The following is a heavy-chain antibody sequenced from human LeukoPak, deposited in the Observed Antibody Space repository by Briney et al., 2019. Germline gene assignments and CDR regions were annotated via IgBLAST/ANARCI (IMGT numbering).Heavy chain of an antibody. CDR1: GFTFSSYS. CDR3: AGGGTTVVSSLLFDY. Sequence: GGSLRLSCAASGFTFSSYSMNWVRQAPGKGLEWVSSISSSSSYIYYADSVKGRFTISRDNAKNSLYLQMNSLRAEDTAVYYCAGGGTTVVSSLLFDYWGQGTLVTVSS. CDR2: ISSSSSYI. V-gene: IGHV3-21*01. D-gene: IGHD4-23*01. J-gene: IGHJ4*02.